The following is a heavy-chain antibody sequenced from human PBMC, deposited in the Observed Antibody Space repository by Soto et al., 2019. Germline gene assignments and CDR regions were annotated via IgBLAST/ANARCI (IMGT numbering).Heavy chain of an antibody. CDR1: GYTFTSYG. V-gene: IGHV1-18*01. CDR2: ISAYSGNT. D-gene: IGHD2-2*02. CDR3: ARGRYCSSTSCYMATDAFDI. Sequence: ASVKVSCKASGYTFTSYGISWVRQAPGQGPEWMGWISAYSGNTNYAQKLQGRVTMTTDTSTSTAYMELRSLRSDDTAVYYCARGRYCSSTSCYMATDAFDIWGQGTMVTVSS. J-gene: IGHJ3*02.